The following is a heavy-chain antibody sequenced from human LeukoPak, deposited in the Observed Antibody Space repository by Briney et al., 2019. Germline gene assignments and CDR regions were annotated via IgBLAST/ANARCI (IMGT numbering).Heavy chain of an antibody. CDR3: ARSVSAAIADY. Sequence: SETLSLTCTVSGGSISSSSYYWSWIRQPPGKGLEWIGYIYYSGSTNYNPSLKSRVTISVDTSKNQFSLKLSSVTAADTAVYYCARSVSAAIADYWGQGTLVTVSS. V-gene: IGHV4-61*05. J-gene: IGHJ4*02. CDR1: GGSISSSSYY. CDR2: IYYSGST. D-gene: IGHD2-2*01.